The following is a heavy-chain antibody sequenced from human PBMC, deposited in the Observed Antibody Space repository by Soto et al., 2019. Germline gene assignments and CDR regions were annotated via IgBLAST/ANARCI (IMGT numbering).Heavy chain of an antibody. D-gene: IGHD3-3*01. Sequence: GGSLRLSCAASGFTFSSYAMHWVRQAPGKGLEWVAVISYDGSNKYYADSVKGRFTISRDNSKNTLYLQMNSLRAEDTAVYYCARDHYDFWSGYYFGGYYGMDVWGQGTTVTVSS. CDR1: GFTFSSYA. V-gene: IGHV3-30-3*01. J-gene: IGHJ6*02. CDR2: ISYDGSNK. CDR3: ARDHYDFWSGYYFGGYYGMDV.